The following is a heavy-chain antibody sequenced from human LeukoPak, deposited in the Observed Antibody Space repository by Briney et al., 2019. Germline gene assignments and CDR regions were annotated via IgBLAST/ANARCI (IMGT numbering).Heavy chain of an antibody. CDR2: IIPILGIA. CDR1: GGTFSSYA. CDR3: ARAIRYSSSWQDRYYFDY. V-gene: IGHV1-69*04. Sequence: ASVKVSCKASGGTFSSYAISWVRQAPGQGLEWMGRIIPILGIANYAQKFQGRVTITADKSTSTAYMELSSLRSEDTAAYYCARAIRYSSSWQDRYYFDYWGQGTLVTVSS. D-gene: IGHD6-13*01. J-gene: IGHJ4*02.